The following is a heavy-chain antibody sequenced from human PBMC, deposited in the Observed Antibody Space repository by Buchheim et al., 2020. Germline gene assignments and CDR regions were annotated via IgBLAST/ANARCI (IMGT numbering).Heavy chain of an antibody. CDR1: GFTLSSFA. CDR2: IWYDGSNK. D-gene: IGHD5-18*01. Sequence: QVQLVESGGGVVQPGRSLGLSCTASGFTLSSFAMSWVRQAPGKGLEWVEIIWYDGSNKYYTESVKGRFTVSRDNSKNTLYLQMSSLRADDTAVYYCARVMDRAAYGMDVWGQGTT. CDR3: ARVMDRAAYGMDV. J-gene: IGHJ6*02. V-gene: IGHV3-33*01.